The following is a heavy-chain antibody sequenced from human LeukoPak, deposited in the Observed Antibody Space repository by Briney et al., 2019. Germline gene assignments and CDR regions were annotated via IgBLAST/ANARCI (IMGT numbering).Heavy chain of an antibody. CDR2: INHSGST. Sequence: SETLSLTCGVYGGSFSGYYWSWIRQPPGKGLEWIGEINHSGSTNYSPSLKSRVTISVDTSKNQFSLKLSSVTAADTAVYYCARRYSSGWYHFDYWGQGTLVTVSS. V-gene: IGHV4-34*01. CDR3: ARRYSSGWYHFDY. D-gene: IGHD6-19*01. CDR1: GGSFSGYY. J-gene: IGHJ4*02.